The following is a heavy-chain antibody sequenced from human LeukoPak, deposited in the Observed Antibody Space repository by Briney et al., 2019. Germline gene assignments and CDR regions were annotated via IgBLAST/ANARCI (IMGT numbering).Heavy chain of an antibody. CDR1: GGSFSGYY. J-gene: IGHJ4*02. V-gene: IGHV4-34*01. CDR3: ARDPSLYYDFWSGYYEDY. D-gene: IGHD3-3*01. CDR2: INHSGST. Sequence: SETLSLTCAVYGGSFSGYYWSWIRQPPGKGLEWIGEINHSGSTNYNPSLKSRVTISVDTSKNQFSLKLSSVTAADTAVYYCARDPSLYYDFWSGYYEDYWGQGTLVTVSS.